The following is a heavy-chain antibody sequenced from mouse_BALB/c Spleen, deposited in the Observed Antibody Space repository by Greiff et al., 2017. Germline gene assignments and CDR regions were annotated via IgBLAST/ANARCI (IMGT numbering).Heavy chain of an antibody. CDR3: VRDFYYGSSYGYAMDY. D-gene: IGHD1-1*01. J-gene: IGHJ4*01. Sequence: VMLVESGPGLVAPSQSLSITCTVSGFSLTSYDISWIRQPPGKGLEWLGVIWTGGGTNYNSAFMSRLSISKDNSKSQVFLKMNSLQTDDTAIYYCVRDFYYGSSYGYAMDYWGQGTSVTVSS. V-gene: IGHV2-9-2*01. CDR1: GFSLTSYD. CDR2: IWTGGGT.